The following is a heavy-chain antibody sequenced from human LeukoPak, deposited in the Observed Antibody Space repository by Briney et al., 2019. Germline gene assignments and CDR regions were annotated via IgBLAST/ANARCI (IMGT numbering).Heavy chain of an antibody. J-gene: IGHJ4*02. CDR3: ARSTSICGNGACYRGLGDY. Sequence: PGGSLRLSCAASGFTFSSYEMNWVRQAPGKGLEWVSYISGSGSTTYYTDSVKGRFTISRDNAKNSLYLQMNSLRAEDTAVYYCARSTSICGNGACYRGLGDYWGQGTLVTVSS. D-gene: IGHD2-8*01. CDR2: ISGSGSTT. V-gene: IGHV3-48*03. CDR1: GFTFSSYE.